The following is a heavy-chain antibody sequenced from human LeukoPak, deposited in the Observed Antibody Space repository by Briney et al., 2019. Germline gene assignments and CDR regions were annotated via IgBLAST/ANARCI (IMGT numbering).Heavy chain of an antibody. V-gene: IGHV3-7*03. CDR3: ARGSGWLDY. D-gene: IGHD6-19*01. CDR1: GFSFSTHS. CDR2: IDHDGSEK. J-gene: IGHJ4*02. Sequence: PGGSLILSCAASGFSFSTHSLTWVRQAPGKGLQWVATIDHDGSEKDYVDSVKGRFTISRDNAENSLYLQLNSLRAEDTAIYYCARGSGWLDYWGQGTLVTVSS.